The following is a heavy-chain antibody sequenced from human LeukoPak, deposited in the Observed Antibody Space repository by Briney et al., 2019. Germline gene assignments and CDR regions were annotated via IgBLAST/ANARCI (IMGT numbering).Heavy chain of an antibody. CDR1: GYTFTSYD. J-gene: IGHJ4*02. Sequence: ASVKVSCKASGYTFTSYDINWVRQATGQGLEWMGWMNPNSGNTGYAQKFQGRVTMTRNTSISTAYMELSSLRSEDTAVYYCARVSDGTSTMIDLGGGDYWGQGTLATVSS. CDR3: ARVSDGTSTMIDLGGGDY. V-gene: IGHV1-8*01. CDR2: MNPNSGNT. D-gene: IGHD3-22*01.